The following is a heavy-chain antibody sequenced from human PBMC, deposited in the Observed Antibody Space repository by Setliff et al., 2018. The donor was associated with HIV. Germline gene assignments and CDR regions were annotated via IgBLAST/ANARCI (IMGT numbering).Heavy chain of an antibody. CDR2: ISYDGSYI. V-gene: IGHV3-30*15. D-gene: IGHD1-26*01. CDR3: ARVGWDTYYMDV. J-gene: IGHJ6*03. CDR1: GFTFSDFA. Sequence: PGGSLRLSCAASGFTFSDFAMHWVRQAPGKGLEWVAFISYDGSYIYYADSMKGRFTISRDNSKNTLYLQMSSLRAEDTAVYYCARVGWDTYYMDVWGRGTTVTVSS.